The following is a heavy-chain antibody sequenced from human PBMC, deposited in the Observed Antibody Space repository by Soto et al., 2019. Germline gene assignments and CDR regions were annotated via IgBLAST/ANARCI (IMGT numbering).Heavy chain of an antibody. Sequence: EVQLLESGGGLVQPGGSLRLSCAASGFTFSSYAMSWVRQAPGKGLEWVSAISGSGGSTYYADSVKGRFTISRDNSKNTLYLQMNSLRAEDTAVYYCAKGGYCTNGACLLGVDYWGQGTLVTVSS. CDR3: AKGGYCTNGACLLGVDY. J-gene: IGHJ4*02. CDR1: GFTFSSYA. CDR2: ISGSGGST. V-gene: IGHV3-23*01. D-gene: IGHD2-8*01.